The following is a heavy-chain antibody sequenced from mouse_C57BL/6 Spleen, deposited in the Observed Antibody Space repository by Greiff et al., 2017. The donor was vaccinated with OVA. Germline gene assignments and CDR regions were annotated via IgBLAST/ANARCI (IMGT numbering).Heavy chain of an antibody. J-gene: IGHJ1*03. CDR2: IYPSSGST. CDR3: ARRDYYGSSYGYFDV. V-gene: IGHV1-55*01. D-gene: IGHD1-1*01. CDR1: GYTFTSYW. Sequence: QVQLQQPGAELVKPGASVKMSCKASGYTFTSYWITWVKQRPGQGLEWIGDIYPSSGSTNYNEKFKSKATLTVDTSSSTAYMQLSSLTSEDSAVYYCARRDYYGSSYGYFDVWGTGTTVTVSS.